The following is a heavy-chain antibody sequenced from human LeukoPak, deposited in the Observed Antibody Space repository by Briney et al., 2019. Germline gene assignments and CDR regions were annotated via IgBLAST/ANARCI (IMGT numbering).Heavy chain of an antibody. V-gene: IGHV4-38-2*02. Sequence: SETLSLTCTVSGYSISSGYYWGWIRQPPGKGLEWIGSIYHSGSTYYNPSLKSRVTISVDTSKNQFSLKLSSVTAADTAVYYCARWIVGATGWFDPWGQGTLVTVSS. CDR2: IYHSGST. CDR3: ARWIVGATGWFDP. J-gene: IGHJ5*02. D-gene: IGHD1-26*01. CDR1: GYSISSGYY.